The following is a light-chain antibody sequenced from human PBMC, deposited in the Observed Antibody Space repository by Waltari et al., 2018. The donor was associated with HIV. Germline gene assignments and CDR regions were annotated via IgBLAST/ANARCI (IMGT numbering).Light chain of an antibody. CDR2: DNS. Sequence: QSVLTQPPSVSAAPGQKVTISCSGSTSNIGTSYVSWYQRLPGTAPKLLIYDNSERPSGIPDRFSGSKSGTSATLGITVLQTGDEADYYCGTWDSSLSAVVFGTGTKVTVL. CDR1: TSNIGTSY. CDR3: GTWDSSLSAVV. V-gene: IGLV1-51*01. J-gene: IGLJ1*01.